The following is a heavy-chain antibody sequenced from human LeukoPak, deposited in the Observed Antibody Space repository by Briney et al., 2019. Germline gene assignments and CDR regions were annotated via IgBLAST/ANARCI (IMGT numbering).Heavy chain of an antibody. CDR1: GFTFSSYG. J-gene: IGHJ6*02. V-gene: IGHV3-30*18. CDR3: AKGDPGYYYGMDV. CDR2: ISYDGSNK. Sequence: GGSLRLSCAASGFTFSSYGMHWVRQAPGKGLEWVAVISYDGSNKYYADSVKGRFTISRDNSKNTLYLQMNSLRAEDTAVYYCAKGDPGYYYGMDVWGQGTTVTVSS. D-gene: IGHD1-14*01.